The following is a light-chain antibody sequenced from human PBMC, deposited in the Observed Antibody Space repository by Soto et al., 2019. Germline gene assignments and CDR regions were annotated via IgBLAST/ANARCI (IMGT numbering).Light chain of an antibody. CDR1: QSVTSN. J-gene: IGKJ5*01. V-gene: IGKV3-20*01. CDR3: QQYGSSPPIT. Sequence: EIVLTQSPGTLSLSPGERATLSCRASQSVTSNLAWYQQKPGQAPRLLIYGASTRATGIPARFSGSGSGTDFTLTISRLEPEDFAVYYCQQYGSSPPITCGQGTRLEIK. CDR2: GAS.